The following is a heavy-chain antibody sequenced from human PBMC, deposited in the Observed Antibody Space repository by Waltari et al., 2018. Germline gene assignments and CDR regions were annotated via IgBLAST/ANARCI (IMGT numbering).Heavy chain of an antibody. J-gene: IGHJ5*02. CDR2: IYYTGTT. D-gene: IGHD7-27*01. CDR3: AKGAGDQPPKFDP. V-gene: IGHV4-30-4*08. CDR1: GGSIRNGHYY. Sequence: QVQLQESGPGLVKPSQTLSPSCSVSGGSIRNGHYYWTWIRQPPGKGLEWIGYIYYTGTTYYNPSLKNRVFISVDTSKNQFSLNLTSVTAADTAVYYCAKGAGDQPPKFDPWGQGTMVTVSS.